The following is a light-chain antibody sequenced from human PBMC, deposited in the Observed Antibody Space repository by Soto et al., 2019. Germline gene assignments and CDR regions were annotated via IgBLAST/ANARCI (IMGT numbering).Light chain of an antibody. CDR3: QQYDTWRRIS. Sequence: EIVLTQSPATLSVSPGERVTLSCRASQSISSKLGWYQQRPGQSPRLLIYGASTSATGIPARFSGSGSGTEFTLTISSLPSEDFAVYYFQQYDTWRRISFGQGTRLEIK. J-gene: IGKJ5*01. CDR2: GAS. V-gene: IGKV3-15*01. CDR1: QSISSK.